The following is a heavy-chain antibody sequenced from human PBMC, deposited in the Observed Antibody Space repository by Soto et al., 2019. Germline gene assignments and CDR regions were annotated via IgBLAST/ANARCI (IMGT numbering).Heavy chain of an antibody. CDR3: AIRKLHCGGASSYATNDLDY. D-gene: IGHD2-21*01. Sequence: PGESLKISCQVSGYTFTNYWVAWVSQMPGKGLEWMGIVFPGDSETRYSPSFQGQGTFSADQSTSTAFLKWNSLRASDTAVYYSAIRKLHCGGASSYATNDLDYWGQGPKVTVSS. CDR2: VFPGDSET. CDR1: GYTFTNYW. J-gene: IGHJ4*02. V-gene: IGHV5-51*01.